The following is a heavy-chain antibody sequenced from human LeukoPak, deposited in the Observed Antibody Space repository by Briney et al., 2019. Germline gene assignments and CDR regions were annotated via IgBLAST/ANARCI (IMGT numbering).Heavy chain of an antibody. V-gene: IGHV3-23*01. CDR2: IGGDAVST. D-gene: IGHD3-3*01. J-gene: IGHJ4*02. CDR1: GFPFSSYA. CDR3: AKDLWKADY. Sequence: GSLRLSCAASGFPFSSYAMSWARQAPGKGLEWVSAIGGDAVSTYYADSVKGRFSISRDNSKNTLYLQMNSLRADDTAVYYCAKDLWKADYWGQGTLVTVSS.